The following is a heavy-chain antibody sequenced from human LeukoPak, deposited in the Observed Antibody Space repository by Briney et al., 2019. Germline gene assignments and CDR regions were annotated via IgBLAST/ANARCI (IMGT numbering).Heavy chain of an antibody. V-gene: IGHV1-2*02. CDR2: INPNSGGT. CDR3: ARDLGLLWFGELPLDY. Sequence: ASVKVSCKSSGYTFTGYFIHWVRQAPGQGLEWMGWINPNSGGTNYAQKLQGRVTMTTDTSTSTAYMELRSLRSDDTAVYYCARDLGLLWFGELPLDYWGQGTLVTVSS. D-gene: IGHD3-10*01. J-gene: IGHJ4*02. CDR1: GYTFTGYF.